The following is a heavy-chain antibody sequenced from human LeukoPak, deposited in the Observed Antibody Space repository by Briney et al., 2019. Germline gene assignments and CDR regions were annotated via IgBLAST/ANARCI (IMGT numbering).Heavy chain of an antibody. V-gene: IGHV1-2*02. CDR1: GYSFTGYY. Sequence: ASVKVSCKASGYSFTGYYMHWVRQAPGQGLEWMGWINPDSGGTNSAQRFQGSVTMTRDTSISTVYMELSSLRSDDTAVYYCASGAHNFDTNGHYAMFEYWGQGTLVTVSS. CDR3: ASGAHNFDTNGHYAMFEY. J-gene: IGHJ4*02. D-gene: IGHD2-8*01. CDR2: INPDSGGT.